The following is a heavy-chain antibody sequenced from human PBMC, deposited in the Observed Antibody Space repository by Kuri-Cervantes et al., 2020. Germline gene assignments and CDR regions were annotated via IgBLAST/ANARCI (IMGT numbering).Heavy chain of an antibody. J-gene: IGHJ5*02. Sequence: GESLKISCAASGFIVSSNYMSWVRQAPGKGLEWVSYISSSGSTIYYADSVKGRFTISRDNAKNSLYLQMNSLRAEDTAVYYCARVAGYCSGGSCSNWFDPWGQGTLVTVSS. CDR2: ISSSGSTI. CDR1: GFIVSSNY. D-gene: IGHD2-15*01. CDR3: ARVAGYCSGGSCSNWFDP. V-gene: IGHV3-11*01.